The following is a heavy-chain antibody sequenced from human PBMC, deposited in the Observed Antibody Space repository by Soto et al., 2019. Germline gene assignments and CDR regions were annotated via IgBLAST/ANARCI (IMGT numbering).Heavy chain of an antibody. V-gene: IGHV3-48*03. CDR2: ISTGGNTI. D-gene: IGHD3-10*01. J-gene: IGHJ6*02. CDR1: GFIFASYE. Sequence: PAGSLTLSCVGSGFIFASYEMNWVRQDPGKGLEWLSYISTGGNTIYYADSVKGRFSISRDDAKNSLYLQMNSLRAEDTAVYYCGTPPMVARNHDVDLWGQGATVTVSS. CDR3: GTPPMVARNHDVDL.